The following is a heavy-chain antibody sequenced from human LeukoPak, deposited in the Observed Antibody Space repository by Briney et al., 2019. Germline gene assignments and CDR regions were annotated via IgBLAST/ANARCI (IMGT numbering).Heavy chain of an antibody. D-gene: IGHD6-13*01. Sequence: ASVNVSCKASGYTFTGYYMHWVRQAPGQGLEWMGWINPNSGGTNYAQKFQGRVTMTRDTSISTAYMELSRLRSDDTAVYYCARGHGSSWNLVDDYWGQGTLVTVSS. J-gene: IGHJ4*02. CDR3: ARGHGSSWNLVDDY. CDR2: INPNSGGT. CDR1: GYTFTGYY. V-gene: IGHV1-2*02.